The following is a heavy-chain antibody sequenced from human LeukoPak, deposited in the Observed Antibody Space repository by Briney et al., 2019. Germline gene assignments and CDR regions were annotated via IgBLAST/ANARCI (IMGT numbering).Heavy chain of an antibody. CDR1: GFTFSSYA. D-gene: IGHD5-18*01. CDR3: AKDPELQLWIAAFFDY. Sequence: SGVSLRLSCAASGFTFSSYAMSWVRQAPGKGLEWVSAISGSGGSTYYADSVKGRFTTSRDNSKNTLYLQMNSLRAEDTAVYYCAKDPELQLWIAAFFDYWGQGTLVTVSS. V-gene: IGHV3-23*01. J-gene: IGHJ4*02. CDR2: ISGSGGST.